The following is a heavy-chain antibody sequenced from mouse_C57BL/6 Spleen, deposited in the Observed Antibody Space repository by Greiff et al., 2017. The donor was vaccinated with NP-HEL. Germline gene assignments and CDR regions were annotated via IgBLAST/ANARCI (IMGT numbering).Heavy chain of an antibody. J-gene: IGHJ2*01. V-gene: IGHV5-6*01. Sequence: EVQLVESGGDLVKPGGSLKLSCAASGFTFSSYGMSWVRQTPDKRLEWVATISSGGSYTYYPDSVKGRFTISRDNAKNTLYLQMSSLKSEDTAMYYCARPGDYYYGSSPLYYFDYWGQGTTLTVSS. CDR1: GFTFSSYG. CDR2: ISSGGSYT. D-gene: IGHD1-1*01. CDR3: ARPGDYYYGSSPLYYFDY.